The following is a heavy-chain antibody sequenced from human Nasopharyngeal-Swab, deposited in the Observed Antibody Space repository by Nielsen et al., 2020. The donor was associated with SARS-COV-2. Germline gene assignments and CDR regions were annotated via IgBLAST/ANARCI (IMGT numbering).Heavy chain of an antibody. D-gene: IGHD5-18*01. V-gene: IGHV1-2*02. CDR1: GYTFTGYY. CDR3: ARKEATAMEELYYYGMDV. Sequence: ASVKVSCKASGYTFTGYYMHWVRQAPGQGLEWMGWINPNSGGTNYVQKFQGRVTMTRDTSISTAYMELSRLRSDDTAVYYCARKEATAMEELYYYGMDVWGQGTTVTVSS. CDR2: INPNSGGT. J-gene: IGHJ6*02.